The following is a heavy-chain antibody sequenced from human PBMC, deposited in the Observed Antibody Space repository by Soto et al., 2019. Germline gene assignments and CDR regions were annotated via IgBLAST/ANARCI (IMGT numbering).Heavy chain of an antibody. J-gene: IGHJ4*02. CDR3: ARDLMDSSSFDY. CDR1: GFTFSSYS. CDR2: ISSSSSYI. Sequence: GGSLRLSCAASGFTFSSYSMNWVRQAPGKGLEWVSSISSSSSYIYYADSVKGRFTISRDNAKNSLYLQMNSLRAEDTAVYYCARDLMDSSSFDYWGQGTLVTVSS. V-gene: IGHV3-21*01. D-gene: IGHD6-6*01.